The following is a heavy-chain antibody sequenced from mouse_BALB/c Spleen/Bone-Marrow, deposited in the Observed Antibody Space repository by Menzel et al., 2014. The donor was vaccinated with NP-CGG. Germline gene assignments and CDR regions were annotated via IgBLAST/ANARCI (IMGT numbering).Heavy chain of an antibody. J-gene: IGHJ4*01. CDR3: ARSGKVRNAMDY. V-gene: IGHV1S137*01. CDR2: ISGYYGDA. CDR1: GYTFTDHA. D-gene: IGHD2-14*01. Sequence: QVQLQQSGAKLVRPGVSVKISCKGSGYTFTDHAIHWVKRSHAKSLEWIGVISGYYGDAIHNQKFKGKATMTVDKSSSTAYMELARLTSEDSAIYYCARSGKVRNAMDYWGQGISVTVSS.